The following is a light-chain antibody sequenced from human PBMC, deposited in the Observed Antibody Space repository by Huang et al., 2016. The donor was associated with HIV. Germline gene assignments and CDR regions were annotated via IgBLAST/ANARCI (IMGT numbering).Light chain of an antibody. J-gene: IGKJ2*01. CDR1: QSISSW. V-gene: IGKV1-5*03. Sequence: DIQMPQSPSTLSASVGDRVTITCRASQSISSWLAWYQQKPGKAPKVLIYKASSLESGVPSRFSGSGSGTEFTLTISSLQPDDFATYYCQQYNRYSYTFGQGTNLEIK. CDR3: QQYNRYSYT. CDR2: KAS.